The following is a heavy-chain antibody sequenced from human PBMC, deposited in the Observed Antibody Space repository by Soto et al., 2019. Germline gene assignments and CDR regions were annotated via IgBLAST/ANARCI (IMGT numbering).Heavy chain of an antibody. V-gene: IGHV5-51*01. CDR2: IYPGDSDT. Sequence: GESLKISCKGSGYSFTSYWIGWVRQMPGKGLEWMGIIYPGDSDTRYSPSFQGQVTISADKSISTAYLQWSSLKASDTAMYYCARVDVDYYYYYYMDVWGKGTTVTVSS. J-gene: IGHJ6*03. CDR3: ARVDVDYYYYYYMDV. CDR1: GYSFTSYW. D-gene: IGHD3-9*01.